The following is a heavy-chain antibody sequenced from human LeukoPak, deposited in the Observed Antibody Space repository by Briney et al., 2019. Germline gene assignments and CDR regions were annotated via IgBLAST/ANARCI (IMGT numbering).Heavy chain of an antibody. V-gene: IGHV3-30*03. CDR1: GFTFSSYG. CDR2: ISYDGSNK. J-gene: IGHJ6*02. CDR3: ARVRAPAYGMDV. Sequence: GGSLRLSCAASGFTFSSYGMHWVRQAPGKGLEWVAVISYDGSNKYYADSVKGRFTISRDNSKNTLYLQMNSLRAEDTAVYYCARVRAPAYGMDVWGQGTTVTVSS.